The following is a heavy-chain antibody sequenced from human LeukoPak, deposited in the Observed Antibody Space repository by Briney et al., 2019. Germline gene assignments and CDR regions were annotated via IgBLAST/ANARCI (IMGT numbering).Heavy chain of an antibody. CDR3: AREEGLIWNYFDY. CDR2: IYYSGST. CDR1: GGSISSGDYY. J-gene: IGHJ4*02. V-gene: IGHV4-30-4*01. D-gene: IGHD1-1*01. Sequence: SETLSLTCTVSGGSISSGDYYWSWIRQPPGKGLEWIGYIYYSGSTYYNPSLKSRVTISVDTSKNQFSLKLSSVIAADTAVYYCAREEGLIWNYFDYWGQGTLVTVSS.